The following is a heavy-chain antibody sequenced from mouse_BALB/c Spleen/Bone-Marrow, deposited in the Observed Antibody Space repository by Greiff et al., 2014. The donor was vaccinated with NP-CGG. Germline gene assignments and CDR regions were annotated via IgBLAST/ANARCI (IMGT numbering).Heavy chain of an antibody. J-gene: IGHJ3*01. CDR3: AREHVVGY. CDR2: INNNGGST. CDR1: GFTFSTYG. V-gene: IGHV5-6-3*01. Sequence: EVMLVESGGGLVQPGGSLKLSCAASGFTFSTYGMSWVRQTPDKRLELVASINNNGGSTYYPDSVKGRFTISRDNAKNTLYLQMSSLKSEDTAMYYCAREHVVGYWGQGTLVTVSA.